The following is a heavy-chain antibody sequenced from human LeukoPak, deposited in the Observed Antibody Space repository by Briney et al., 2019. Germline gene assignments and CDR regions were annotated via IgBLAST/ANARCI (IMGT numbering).Heavy chain of an antibody. J-gene: IGHJ4*02. CDR2: INHSGST. V-gene: IGHV4-34*01. CDR3: TRGRVAATSVTSY. D-gene: IGHD2-15*01. CDR1: GGSFSGYY. Sequence: SETLSLTCAVYGGSFSGYYWSWIRQPPGKGLEWIGEINHSGSTNYNPSLKSRVTISVDTSMNYLSLRLNSVTAADTAVYYCTRGRVAATSVTSYWGQGTLVTVSS.